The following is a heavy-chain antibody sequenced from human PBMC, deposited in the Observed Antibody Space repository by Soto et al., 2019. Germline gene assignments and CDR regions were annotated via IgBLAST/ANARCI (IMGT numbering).Heavy chain of an antibody. CDR3: ARGRGRGGYYGSGSYPRFYYYYGMDV. Sequence: SETLSLTCAVYGGSFSGYYWSGIRQPPGKGLEWIGEINHSGSTNYNPSLKSRVTISVDTSKNQFSLKLSSVTAADTAVYYCARGRGRGGYYGSGSYPRFYYYYGMDVWGQGTTVTVSS. CDR2: INHSGST. V-gene: IGHV4-34*01. D-gene: IGHD3-10*01. J-gene: IGHJ6*02. CDR1: GGSFSGYY.